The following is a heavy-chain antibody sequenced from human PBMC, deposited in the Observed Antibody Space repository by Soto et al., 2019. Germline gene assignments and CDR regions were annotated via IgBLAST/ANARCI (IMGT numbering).Heavy chain of an antibody. CDR3: ARGDCISTSCYDYYYYGMDV. CDR1: GYTFTSYG. D-gene: IGHD2-2*01. J-gene: IGHJ6*02. Sequence: ASVKVSCKASGYTFTSYGISWVRQAPGQGLEWMGWISAYNGNTNYAQKLQGRVTMTTDTSTSTAYMELRSLRSDDTAVYYCARGDCISTSCYDYYYYGMDVWGQGTTVTVSS. CDR2: ISAYNGNT. V-gene: IGHV1-18*01.